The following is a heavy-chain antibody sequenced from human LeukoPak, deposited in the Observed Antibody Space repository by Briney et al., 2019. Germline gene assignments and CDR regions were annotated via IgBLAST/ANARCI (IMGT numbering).Heavy chain of an antibody. D-gene: IGHD5-12*01. Sequence: SETLSLTCTVSGGSISSYYWSWIRQSAGKGLEWIGRIYTSGITNYNPSLKSRVTMSVDTSKNQFSLKLSSVTAADTAVYYCARVRVLSGYALDYWGQGTLVTVST. J-gene: IGHJ4*02. CDR3: ARVRVLSGYALDY. CDR1: GGSISSYY. V-gene: IGHV4-4*07. CDR2: IYTSGIT.